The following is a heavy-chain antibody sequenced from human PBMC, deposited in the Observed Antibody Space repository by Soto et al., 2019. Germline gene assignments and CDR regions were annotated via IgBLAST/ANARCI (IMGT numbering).Heavy chain of an antibody. J-gene: IGHJ3*02. Sequence: GGCLGRSCAASGFSFSSDGMHRVRQAPGKGLEWVAVISYDGSNKYYADSVKGRFTISRDNSKNTLYLQMNSLRAEDTAVYYCAKERGYRGGRRRPNDAFDIWGQGTMVTVSS. V-gene: IGHV3-30*18. CDR2: ISYDGSNK. D-gene: IGHD2-15*01. CDR3: AKERGYRGGRRRPNDAFDI. CDR1: GFSFSSDG.